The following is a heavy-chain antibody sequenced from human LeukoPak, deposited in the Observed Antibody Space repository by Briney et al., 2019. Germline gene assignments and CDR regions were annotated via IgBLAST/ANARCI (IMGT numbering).Heavy chain of an antibody. D-gene: IGHD2/OR15-2a*01. J-gene: IGHJ4*02. Sequence: SSETLSLTCTVSGGSISSYYWSWIRQPPGKGLEWIGYIYYSGSTNYNPSLKSRATISVDTSKNQFSLKLSSVTAADTAVYYCARAKYPYYFDYWGQGTLVTVSS. CDR1: GGSISSYY. V-gene: IGHV4-59*01. CDR3: ARAKYPYYFDY. CDR2: IYYSGST.